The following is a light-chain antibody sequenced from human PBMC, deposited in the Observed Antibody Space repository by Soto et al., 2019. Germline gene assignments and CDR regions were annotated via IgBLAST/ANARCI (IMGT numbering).Light chain of an antibody. CDR1: QSVSNNY. CDR2: GAS. Sequence: EIVLTQSPGTLSLSPGEIANLSFSASQSVSNNYLAWYQPKPGQAPRLLIYGASKRATGIPDRFSGSGSGTDFTLTIRRLEPEDFAVYYCQQYGTSPMYTFGQGTRLEI. J-gene: IGKJ5*01. CDR3: QQYGTSPMYT. V-gene: IGKV3-20*01.